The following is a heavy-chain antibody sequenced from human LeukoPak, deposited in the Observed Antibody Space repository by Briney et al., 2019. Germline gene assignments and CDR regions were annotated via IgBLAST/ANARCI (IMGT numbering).Heavy chain of an antibody. D-gene: IGHD6-13*01. CDR3: ARHSSSSWFDAFDI. CDR2: IYYSGST. V-gene: IGHV4-59*08. J-gene: IGHJ3*02. Sequence: PSQTLSLTCTVSGGSISSYYWSWIRQPPGKGLEWIGYIYYSGSTNYNPSLKSRVTISVGMSKNQFSLKLSSVTAADTAVYYCARHSSSSWFDAFDIWGQGTLVTVSS. CDR1: GGSISSYY.